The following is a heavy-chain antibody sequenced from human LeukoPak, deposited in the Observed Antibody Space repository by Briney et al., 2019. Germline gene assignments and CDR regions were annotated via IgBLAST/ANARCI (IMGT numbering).Heavy chain of an antibody. CDR2: ISSSSYI. D-gene: IGHD5-18*01. CDR3: ARQSTLGYSYGSFDY. Sequence: GGSLRLSCAASGFTFSSYSMNWVRQAPGKGLEWVSSISSSSYIYYADSVKGRFTISRDNAKNSLYLQMNSLRAEDTAVYYCARQSTLGYSYGSFDYWGQGTLVTVSS. J-gene: IGHJ4*02. CDR1: GFTFSSYS. V-gene: IGHV3-21*01.